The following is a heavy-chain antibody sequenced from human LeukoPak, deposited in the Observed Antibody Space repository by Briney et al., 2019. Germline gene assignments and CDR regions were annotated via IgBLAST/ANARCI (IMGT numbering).Heavy chain of an antibody. J-gene: IGHJ4*02. D-gene: IGHD3-10*01. CDR1: GASISSGYW. V-gene: IGHV4-4*02. CDR2: IYHSGST. Sequence: SGTLSLTCAVSGASISSGYWWSWVRQPPGKGLEWIGEIYHSGSTNHNPSLKSRVTISVDKSKSQFSLNLSSVTAADTAVYYCARDDTGVIRGIRFHYWGQGTLVTVSS. CDR3: ARDDTGVIRGIRFHY.